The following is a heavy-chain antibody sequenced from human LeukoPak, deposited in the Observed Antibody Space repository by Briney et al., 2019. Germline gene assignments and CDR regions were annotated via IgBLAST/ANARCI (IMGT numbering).Heavy chain of an antibody. J-gene: IGHJ6*02. D-gene: IGHD3-3*01. CDR3: AKALYYDFWSGYSTDYYGMDV. V-gene: IGHV3-30*18. CDR1: GFTFSSYA. CDR2: ISYDGSNK. Sequence: GGSLRLSCAASGFTFSSYAMSWVRQAPGKGLEWVAVISYDGSNKYYADSVKGRFTISRDNSKNTLYLQMNSLRAEDTAVYYCAKALYYDFWSGYSTDYYGMDVWGQGTTVTVSS.